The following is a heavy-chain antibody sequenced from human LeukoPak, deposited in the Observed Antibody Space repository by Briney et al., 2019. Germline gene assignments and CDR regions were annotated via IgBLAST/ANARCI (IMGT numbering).Heavy chain of an antibody. Sequence: GGSLRLSCAVSGFTFSSYEMNRVRQAPGKGLEWVSYISSSGSTIYYADSVKGRFTISRDNAKNSLYLQMNSLRAEDTAVYYCEELGITMIGGVRGKGTTVIISS. V-gene: IGHV3-48*03. CDR3: EELGITMIGGV. CDR2: ISSSGSTI. CDR1: GFTFSSYE. J-gene: IGHJ6*04. D-gene: IGHD3-10*02.